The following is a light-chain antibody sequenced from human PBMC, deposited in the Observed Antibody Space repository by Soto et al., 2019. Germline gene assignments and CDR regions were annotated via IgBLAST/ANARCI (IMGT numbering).Light chain of an antibody. J-gene: IGLJ2*01. CDR2: LNSDGSH. V-gene: IGLV4-69*01. CDR3: QTWGTVGV. Sequence: QPVLTQSPSASASLGASVKVTCTLSSGHSSYAIAWHQQQPEKGPRYLMKLNSDGSHSKGDGIPDRFSGSSSGAERYLIISSLQSEDEADYYCQTWGTVGVFGGGTKLPS. CDR1: SGHSSYA.